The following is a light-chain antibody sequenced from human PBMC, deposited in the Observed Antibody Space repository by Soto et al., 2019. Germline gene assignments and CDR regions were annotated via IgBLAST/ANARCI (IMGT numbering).Light chain of an antibody. CDR1: QSVSSSY. J-gene: IGKJ3*01. CDR3: AQYGSSPLT. V-gene: IGKV3-20*01. CDR2: GAS. Sequence: EIVLTQSPGTLSLSPGERATLSCRASQSVSSSYLAWYQQKPGQAPRLLIYGASSRATGIPDRFSGSGSGTDFTLTISRLEPEDFSVYYCAQYGSSPLTFGPGTKVYIK.